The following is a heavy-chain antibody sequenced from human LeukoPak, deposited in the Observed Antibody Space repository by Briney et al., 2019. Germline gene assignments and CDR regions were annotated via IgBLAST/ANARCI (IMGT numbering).Heavy chain of an antibody. D-gene: IGHD6-19*01. CDR3: ARGSGRYLMSFDS. Sequence: PSEALSLTCSVPGGSISRSTYYWAWIRQPPGKDLGWIGTISYSGGTSYTPSLNSRVTISVDSSKTQFSLKVNSVTAADTAVYYCARGSGRYLMSFDSWGHGSLVSVSS. J-gene: IGHJ4*01. CDR2: ISYSGGT. V-gene: IGHV4-39*02. CDR1: GGSISRSTYY.